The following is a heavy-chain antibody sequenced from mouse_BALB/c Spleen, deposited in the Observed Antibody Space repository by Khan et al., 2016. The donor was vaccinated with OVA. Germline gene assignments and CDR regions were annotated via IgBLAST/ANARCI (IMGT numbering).Heavy chain of an antibody. D-gene: IGHD1-1*01. CDR3: VNHGSSSAWFTY. V-gene: IGHV1-7*01. J-gene: IGHJ3*01. Sequence: QVQLKQSGAELAKPGASVKMSCKASDYTFTNYWMHWVKPRPGQGLEWIGYINPSTDYTEYNQKFKDKATLTADKSSSTAYMQLSSLTSEDSAFYYCVNHGSSSAWFTYWGQGTLVTVSA. CDR2: INPSTDYT. CDR1: DYTFTNYW.